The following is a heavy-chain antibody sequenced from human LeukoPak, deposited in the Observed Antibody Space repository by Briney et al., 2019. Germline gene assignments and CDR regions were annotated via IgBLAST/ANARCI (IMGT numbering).Heavy chain of an antibody. Sequence: GASVKVSCKASGYTFTTYGISWVRQAPGQGLEWMGWISAYNGNTNYAQKLQGRVTMATDTSTSTAYMELRSLRSDDTAVYYCARAKYDSSGYYWFDPWGQGTLATVSS. J-gene: IGHJ5*02. V-gene: IGHV1-18*01. CDR1: GYTFTTYG. CDR2: ISAYNGNT. D-gene: IGHD3-22*01. CDR3: ARAKYDSSGYYWFDP.